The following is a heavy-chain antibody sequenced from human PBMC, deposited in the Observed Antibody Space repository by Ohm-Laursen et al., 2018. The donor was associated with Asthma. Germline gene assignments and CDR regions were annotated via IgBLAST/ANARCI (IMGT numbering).Heavy chain of an antibody. Sequence: GSLRLSCTASGFTFSSYAMSWVRQAPGKGLEWVSAISGSGGSTYYADSVKGRFTISRDNSKNTLYLQMNSLRAEDTAVYYCARVQSNSMLYYYYGMDVWGQGTTVTVSS. D-gene: IGHD2-8*01. CDR3: ARVQSNSMLYYYYGMDV. V-gene: IGHV3-23*01. J-gene: IGHJ6*02. CDR1: GFTFSSYA. CDR2: ISGSGGST.